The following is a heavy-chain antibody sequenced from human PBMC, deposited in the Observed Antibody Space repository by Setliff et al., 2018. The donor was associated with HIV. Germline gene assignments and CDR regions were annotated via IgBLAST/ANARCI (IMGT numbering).Heavy chain of an antibody. J-gene: IGHJ4*02. CDR1: GYSISSGYY. CDR2: IYHSGRP. CDR3: ARGYGSGSYPGD. D-gene: IGHD3-10*01. V-gene: IGHV4-38-2*01. Sequence: SETLSLTCAVSGYSISSGYYWGWIRQPPGKGLEWIGSIYHSGRPNYNPSLKSRVTMSVDTPKNQFSLKLSSVTAADTAVYYCARGYGSGSYPGDWGQGTLVTSPQ.